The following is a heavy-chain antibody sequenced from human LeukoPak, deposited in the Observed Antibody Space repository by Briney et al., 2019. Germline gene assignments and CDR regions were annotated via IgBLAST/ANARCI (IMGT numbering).Heavy chain of an antibody. CDR2: IYYSGST. J-gene: IGHJ5*02. CDR3: ARRAAAGRAWFDP. D-gene: IGHD6-13*01. Sequence: PSETLSLTCTVSGGSISSYYWSWLRQPPGKGLEWIGYIYYSGSTNYNPSLKSRVTISVDTSKNQFSLKLSSVTAADTAVYYCARRAAAGRAWFDPWGQGTLVTVSS. V-gene: IGHV4-59*08. CDR1: GGSISSYY.